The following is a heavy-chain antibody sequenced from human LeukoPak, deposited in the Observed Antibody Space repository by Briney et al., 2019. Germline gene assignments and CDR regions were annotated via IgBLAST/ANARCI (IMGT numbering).Heavy chain of an antibody. Sequence: SETLSLTFTVAGGSISSYYWSWIRQPAGKGLEWIGRSYTSGSTNYNPSLKSRVTMSVDTSKNQFSLKLSSVTAADTAVYYCARDPPYGDYWYFDLWGRGTLVTVSS. V-gene: IGHV4-4*07. D-gene: IGHD4-17*01. CDR1: GGSISSYY. J-gene: IGHJ2*01. CDR2: SYTSGST. CDR3: ARDPPYGDYWYFDL.